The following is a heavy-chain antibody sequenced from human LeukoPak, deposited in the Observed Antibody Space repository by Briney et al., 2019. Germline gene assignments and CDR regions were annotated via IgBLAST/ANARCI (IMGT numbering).Heavy chain of an antibody. CDR1: GGSISSYY. J-gene: IGHJ4*02. D-gene: IGHD3-22*01. CDR2: IYYSGST. V-gene: IGHV4-39*07. CDR3: AREYYYDSSGYYYGADY. Sequence: SETLSLTCTVSGGSISSYYWGWIRQPPGKGLEWIGSIYYSGSTYYNPSLKSRVTISVDTSKNQFSLKLSSVTAADTAVYYCAREYYYDSSGYYYGADYWGQGTLVTVSS.